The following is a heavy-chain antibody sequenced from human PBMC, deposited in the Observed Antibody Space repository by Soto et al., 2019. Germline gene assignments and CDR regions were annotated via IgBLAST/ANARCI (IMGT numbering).Heavy chain of an antibody. J-gene: IGHJ3*02. D-gene: IGHD3-22*01. V-gene: IGHV1-69*13. CDR2: IIPIFGTA. CDR3: ARDRTARLDYYDSSGYYDAFAI. Sequence: GASVKVSCKASGGTFSSYAISWVRQAPVQGLEWMGWIIPIFGTANYAQKFQGRVTITADESTSTAYMELSSLRSEDTAVYYCARDRTARLDYYDSSGYYDAFAIWGQGTMVTVSS. CDR1: GGTFSSYA.